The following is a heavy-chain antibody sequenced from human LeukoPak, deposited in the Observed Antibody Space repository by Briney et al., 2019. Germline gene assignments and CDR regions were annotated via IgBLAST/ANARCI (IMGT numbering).Heavy chain of an antibody. D-gene: IGHD3-16*01. CDR2: IYYSGST. V-gene: IGHV4-61*10. CDR1: GGSISSATYY. J-gene: IGHJ1*01. Sequence: SETLSLTCTVSGGSISSATYYWSWIRQPAGKGLEWIGYIYYSGSTNYNPSLKSRVTISVDTSKNQFSLKLSSVTAADTAVYYCAMLRAEYFQHWGQGTLVTVSS. CDR3: AMLRAEYFQH.